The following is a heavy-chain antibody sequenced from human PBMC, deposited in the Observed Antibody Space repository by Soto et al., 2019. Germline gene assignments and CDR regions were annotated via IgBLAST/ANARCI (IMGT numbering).Heavy chain of an antibody. Sequence: QLQLQESGPGLVKPSETLSLTCTVSGASISSSSYYWAWIRQPPGKGLEWIGTIYYSGSAHYNPSLKSRVTLSVDTSKNQFSLKLTSVTATDTAVYYCARRGSGFDYLYHYYMDVWGKGTTVTVSS. CDR3: ARRGSGFDYLYHYYMDV. V-gene: IGHV4-39*01. D-gene: IGHD5-12*01. J-gene: IGHJ6*03. CDR1: GASISSSSYY. CDR2: IYYSGSA.